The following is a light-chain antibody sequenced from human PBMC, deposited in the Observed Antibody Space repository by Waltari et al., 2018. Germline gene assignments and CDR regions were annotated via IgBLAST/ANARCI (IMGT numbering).Light chain of an antibody. J-gene: IGLJ2*01. CDR2: SVS. CDR3: QSYDTTLSAVV. V-gene: IGLV1-40*01. Sequence: QSVLTQPPSVSGAPGQRVPISCSGTKSNTRADFNVHWYQQVPGTAPKPLLHSVSNRPSGVSDRFSGFKSGASASLVITGLQAEDEAMYYCQSYDTTLSAVVFGGGTRLTV. CDR1: KSNTRADFN.